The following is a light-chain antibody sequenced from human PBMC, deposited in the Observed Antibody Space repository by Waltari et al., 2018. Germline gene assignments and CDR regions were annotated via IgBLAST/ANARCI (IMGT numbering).Light chain of an antibody. CDR1: SANVGHFDY. J-gene: IGLJ3*02. CDR3: ALYTSRGV. V-gene: IGLV2-14*03. CDR2: AVS. Sequence: QSALTQPASVSGSPGQSITISCTGTSANVGHFDYVSWYQQYPGKAPKLMIYAVSNRPSWVSDRFSGSKSGSTASLTISGLQAEDEADYYCALYTSRGVFGGGTKLTVL.